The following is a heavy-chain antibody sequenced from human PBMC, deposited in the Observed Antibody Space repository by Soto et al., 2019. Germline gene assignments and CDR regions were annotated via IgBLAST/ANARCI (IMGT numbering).Heavy chain of an antibody. CDR1: GYTFTSYD. J-gene: IGHJ3*02. Sequence: ASVKVSCKASGYTFTSYDINSVRQATGQGLEWMGWMNPNSGNTGYAQKFQGRVTMTRNTSISTAYMELSSLRSEDTAVYYCARGRKRSSSWSGAFDIWGQGTMVTVSS. CDR2: MNPNSGNT. D-gene: IGHD6-13*01. CDR3: ARGRKRSSSWSGAFDI. V-gene: IGHV1-8*01.